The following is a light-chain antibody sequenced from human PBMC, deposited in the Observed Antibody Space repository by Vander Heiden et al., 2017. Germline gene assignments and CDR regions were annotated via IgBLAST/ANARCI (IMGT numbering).Light chain of an antibody. CDR1: QIISNNY. CDR3: QHYDNSPPYS. J-gene: IGKJ2*01. V-gene: IGKV3D-20*01. CDR2: EAY. Sequence: DIVLTQYPATLSLSPGVRATLRCGASQIISNNYLAWYQQKPGLAPRLLIDEAYSRAAGIPYRLSGRGSGTDLTLTINILEPEDFGIYYCQHYDNSPPYSFGQGTKLEIK.